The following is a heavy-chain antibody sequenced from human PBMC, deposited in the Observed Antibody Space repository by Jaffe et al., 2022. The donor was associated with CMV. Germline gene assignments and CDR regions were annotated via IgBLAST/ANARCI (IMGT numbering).Heavy chain of an antibody. CDR3: AKSAEPGGYSYGPRSGFDP. CDR2: ISGSGGST. Sequence: EVQLLESGGGLVQPGGSLRLSCAASGFTFSSYAMSWVRQAPGKGLEWVSAISGSGGSTYYADSVKGRFTISRDNSKNTLYLQMNSLRAEDTAVYYCAKSAEPGGYSYGPRSGFDPWGQGTLVTVSS. J-gene: IGHJ5*02. D-gene: IGHD5-18*01. V-gene: IGHV3-23*01. CDR1: GFTFSSYA.